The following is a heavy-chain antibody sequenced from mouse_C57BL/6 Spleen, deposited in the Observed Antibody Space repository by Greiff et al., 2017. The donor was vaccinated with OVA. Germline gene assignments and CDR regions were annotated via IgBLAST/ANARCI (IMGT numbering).Heavy chain of an antibody. CDR2: ISNGGGST. V-gene: IGHV5-12*01. D-gene: IGHD1-1*01. Sequence: EVQLVESGGGLVQPGGSLKLSCAASGFTFSDYYMYWVRQTPEKRLEWVAYISNGGGSTYYPDTVKGRFTISRDNAKNTLYLQMSRLKSEDTAMYYCARQSSYWYFDVWGTGTTVTVSS. CDR1: GFTFSDYY. J-gene: IGHJ1*03. CDR3: ARQSSYWYFDV.